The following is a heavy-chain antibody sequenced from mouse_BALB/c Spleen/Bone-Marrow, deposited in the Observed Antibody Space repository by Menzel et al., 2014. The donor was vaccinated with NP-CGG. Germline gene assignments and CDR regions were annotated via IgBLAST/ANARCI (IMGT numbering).Heavy chain of an antibody. CDR2: IYPGSGNT. J-gene: IGHJ1*01. V-gene: IGHV1-84*02. D-gene: IGHD1-1*01. CDR3: ARPPYYYGSRPYWYFDV. Sequence: VQLQQSGPELVKPGASVKISCKASGYTFTDYCINWVKQKPGQGLEWIGWIYPGSGNTQYNEKFKGKATLTVGTSSNTAYMQLSSLTSEGTAVYFCARPPYYYGSRPYWYFDVWGAGTTVTVSS. CDR1: GYTFTDYC.